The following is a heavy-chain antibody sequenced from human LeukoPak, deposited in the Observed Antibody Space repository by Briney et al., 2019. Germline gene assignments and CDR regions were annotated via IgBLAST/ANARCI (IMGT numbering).Heavy chain of an antibody. CDR1: GGTFSSYA. CDR2: IIPIFGTA. CDR3: ARVRVRPAAIWSNRDYYYYYMDV. J-gene: IGHJ6*03. V-gene: IGHV1-69*05. Sequence: GSSVKVSCKASGGTFSSYAISWVRQAPGQGLEWMGRIIPIFGTANYAQKFQGRVTITTDESTSTAYMELSSLRSEDTAVYYCARVRVRPAAIWSNRDYYYYYMDVWGKGTTVTVSS. D-gene: IGHD2-2*01.